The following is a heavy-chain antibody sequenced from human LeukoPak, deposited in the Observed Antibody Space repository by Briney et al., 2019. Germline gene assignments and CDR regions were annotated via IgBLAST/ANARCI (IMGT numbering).Heavy chain of an antibody. CDR2: ISTDARTI. CDR3: ARIGSGWYWDY. D-gene: IGHD6-19*01. CDR1: GFAFSSNW. Sequence: PGGSLRLSCAASGFAFSSNWMHWVRQAPGKGLVWVSHISTDARTITYAAFVKGRFTISRDNAKNSLYLQMNSLRAEDTAVYYCARIGSGWYWDYWGQGTLVTVSS. V-gene: IGHV3-74*01. J-gene: IGHJ4*02.